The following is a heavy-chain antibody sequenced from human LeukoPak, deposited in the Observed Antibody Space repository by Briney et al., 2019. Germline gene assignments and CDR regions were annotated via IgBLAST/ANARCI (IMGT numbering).Heavy chain of an antibody. CDR3: ARNYYDSSGYYIDQFYFDS. CDR1: GGSISSYY. D-gene: IGHD3-22*01. V-gene: IGHV4-59*12. J-gene: IGHJ4*02. Sequence: SETLSLTCTVSGGSISSYYWSWIRQPPGKGLEWIGSIFYTGNTYYQPSLRGRLSISLDTSKNLFSLRLNSVTAADTAVYYCARNYYDSSGYYIDQFYFDSWGQGTLVTVSS. CDR2: IFYTGNT.